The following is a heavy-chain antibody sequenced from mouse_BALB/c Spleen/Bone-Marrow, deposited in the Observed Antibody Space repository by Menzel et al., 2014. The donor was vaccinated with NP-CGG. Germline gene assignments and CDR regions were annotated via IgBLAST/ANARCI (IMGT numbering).Heavy chain of an antibody. D-gene: IGHD2-3*01. CDR1: GYTFTSSD. CDR2: IFPGNVST. Sequence: VKLQESGAELVKPGASVKLSCKASGYTFTSSDINWVRQRPEQGLAWIGRIFPGNVSTEYNDKFKVKATLTTDKSSSTVYMQLSRLTSEDSAVYFCSRGGWLRGYFDVWGAGTTVTVSS. V-gene: IGHV1-85*01. J-gene: IGHJ1*01. CDR3: SRGGWLRGYFDV.